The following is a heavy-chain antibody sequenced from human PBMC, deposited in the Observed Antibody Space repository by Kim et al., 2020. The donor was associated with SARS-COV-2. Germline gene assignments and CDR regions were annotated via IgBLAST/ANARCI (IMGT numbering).Heavy chain of an antibody. J-gene: IGHJ4*02. Sequence: WLHDSALSLNSRITVKADTSKNQFSLQLDSVTPDDTAVYYCARESVSFDYWGQGTLVTVSS. CDR2: WLH. CDR3: ARESVSFDY. V-gene: IGHV6-1*01.